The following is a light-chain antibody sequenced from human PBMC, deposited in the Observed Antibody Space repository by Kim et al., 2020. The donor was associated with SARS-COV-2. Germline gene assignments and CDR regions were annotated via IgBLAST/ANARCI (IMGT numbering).Light chain of an antibody. Sequence: QTATLTCTGNNNNVGNQGAAWLQQHQGHPPKLLSYRNNNRPSGISERFSASRSGNTASLNITGLQPEDEADYYCSAWDSSLNAVVFGGGTQLTVL. CDR2: RNN. J-gene: IGLJ2*01. CDR1: NNNVGNQG. CDR3: SAWDSSLNAVV. V-gene: IGLV10-54*04.